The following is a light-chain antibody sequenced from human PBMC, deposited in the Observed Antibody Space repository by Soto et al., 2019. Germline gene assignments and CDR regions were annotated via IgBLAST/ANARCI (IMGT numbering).Light chain of an antibody. J-gene: IGLJ3*02. CDR3: SSYTTSSTVA. CDR2: EVS. V-gene: IGLV2-14*01. Sequence: QSALTQSASVSGSPGQSITISCTGTSSDLGGYNYVSWYQQHPDKAPKLMIFEVSNRPSGVSNRFAGSKSGNTASLTISGLLPEDEAGYYCSSYTTSSTVAFGGGTKLTVL. CDR1: SSDLGGYNY.